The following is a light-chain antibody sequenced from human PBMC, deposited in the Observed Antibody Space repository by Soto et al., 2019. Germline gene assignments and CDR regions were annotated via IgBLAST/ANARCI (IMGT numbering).Light chain of an antibody. CDR2: ANN. Sequence: QSVLTQPPSVSGAPGQRVTISCTGSSSNFGAGYDVHWYQQVPGAAPKVLIYANNNRPSGVPDRFSGSKSGTSASLAITGLQAEDEADYYCQSFDSSLNWVFGGGTKVTVL. CDR3: QSFDSSLNWV. CDR1: SSNFGAGYD. V-gene: IGLV1-40*01. J-gene: IGLJ3*02.